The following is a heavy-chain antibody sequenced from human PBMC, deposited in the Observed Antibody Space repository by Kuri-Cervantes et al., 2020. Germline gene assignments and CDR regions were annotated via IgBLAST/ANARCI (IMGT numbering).Heavy chain of an antibody. D-gene: IGHD3-16*02. V-gene: IGHV1-8*01. CDR1: GYTFTSYD. J-gene: IGHJ3*02. CDR2: MNPNSGNT. CDR3: AKDAYDYIWGSYPNTDAFDI. Sequence: ASVKVSCKASGYTFTSYDINWVRQATGQGLEWMGWMNPNSGNTGYAQKFQGRVTMTRNTSISTAYMELSSLRAEDTAVYYCAKDAYDYIWGSYPNTDAFDIWGQGTMVTVSS.